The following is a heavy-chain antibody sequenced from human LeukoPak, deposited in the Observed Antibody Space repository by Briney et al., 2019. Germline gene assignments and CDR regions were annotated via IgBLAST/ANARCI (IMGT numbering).Heavy chain of an antibody. D-gene: IGHD3-10*01. J-gene: IGHJ6*02. V-gene: IGHV4-4*07. CDR3: ARDPAYGSGSSLVKYSIFAMDV. Sequence: PSETLSLTCTVSDASIRSYYWSWIRQPAGKGLEWIGRIYNRGSTDYNPSLKSRVTISLDTSKNQISLKLSSVTAADTAVYYCARDPAYGSGSSLVKYSIFAMDVWGQGKTVTVSS. CDR2: IYNRGST. CDR1: DASIRSYY.